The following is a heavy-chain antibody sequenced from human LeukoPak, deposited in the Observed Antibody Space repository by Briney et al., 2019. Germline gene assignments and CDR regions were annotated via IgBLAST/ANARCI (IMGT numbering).Heavy chain of an antibody. CDR3: ARVRPYCSGGSCYRNNWFDP. J-gene: IGHJ5*02. D-gene: IGHD2-15*01. CDR2: INPNSGGT. Sequence: ASVKVSCKASGYTFTGYYMHWVRQAPGQGLEWMGWINPNSGGTNYAQKFQGRVTMTRDTSISTAYMELSRLRSDDTAVYYCARVRPYCSGGSCYRNNWFDPWGQGTLVTVSS. CDR1: GYTFTGYY. V-gene: IGHV1-2*02.